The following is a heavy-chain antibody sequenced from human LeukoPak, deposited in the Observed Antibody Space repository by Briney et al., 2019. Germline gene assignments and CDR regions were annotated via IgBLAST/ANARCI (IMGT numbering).Heavy chain of an antibody. CDR3: ARGSGYCTRASCYKENAWFDP. Sequence: SETLSLTCTVSGGSISSYYWSWIRQPPGKGLEWIGYIYYSGSTTYSPSLKSRVTISVDTSKNQFSLNLSSVTAADTAVYYCARGSGYCTRASCYKENAWFDPWGQGTLVTVSS. V-gene: IGHV4-59*12. J-gene: IGHJ5*02. D-gene: IGHD2-2*02. CDR1: GGSISSYY. CDR2: IYYSGST.